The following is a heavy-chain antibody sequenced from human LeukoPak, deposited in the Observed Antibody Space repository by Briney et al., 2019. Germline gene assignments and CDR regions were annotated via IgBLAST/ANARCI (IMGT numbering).Heavy chain of an antibody. D-gene: IGHD1-26*01. CDR3: ARGLTTTSADY. CDR1: GFTFSSYW. CDR2: ITNDGTST. J-gene: IGHJ4*02. V-gene: IGHV3-74*01. Sequence: PGGSLRLSCAASGFTFSSYWMHWVRQAPGKELVWVSRITNDGTSTSHADSVKGRFATSRDNAKNTLYLQVNSLRAEDTAVYYCARGLTTTSADYWGQGTLVTVSS.